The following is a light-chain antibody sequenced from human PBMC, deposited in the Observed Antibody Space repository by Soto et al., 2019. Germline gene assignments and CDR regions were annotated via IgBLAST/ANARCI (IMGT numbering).Light chain of an antibody. Sequence: EIMTTQSPATLSVSPGERATLSCRASQSVSNNLAWYQQKPGQAPRLLIYYASTRATGIPARFSGSGSGTEFTLTISSLQSEDFALYYCQQYNNWPPITFGQGTRLEIK. CDR1: QSVSNN. CDR3: QQYNNWPPIT. V-gene: IGKV3-15*01. J-gene: IGKJ5*01. CDR2: YAS.